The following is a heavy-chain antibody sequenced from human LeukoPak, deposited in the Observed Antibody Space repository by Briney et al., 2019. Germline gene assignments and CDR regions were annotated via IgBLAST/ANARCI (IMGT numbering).Heavy chain of an antibody. D-gene: IGHD4-23*01. Sequence: SETLSLTCAVYGGSFSGYYWSWIRQPPGKGLEWIGEINHSGSTNYNPSLKSRVTISVDTSKNQFSLKLSSVTAADTAVYYCARVYGGNSGLRYWGQGTLVTVSS. CDR1: GGSFSGYY. V-gene: IGHV4-34*01. J-gene: IGHJ4*02. CDR3: ARVYGGNSGLRY. CDR2: INHSGST.